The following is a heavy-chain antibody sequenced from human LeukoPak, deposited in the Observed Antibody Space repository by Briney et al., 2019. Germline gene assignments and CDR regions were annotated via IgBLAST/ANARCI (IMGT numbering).Heavy chain of an antibody. D-gene: IGHD3-16*02. Sequence: PSETLSLTCTVCGGSISSDYWNWIRQPPGKGLEWIGYIYYSGSTNYNTSLKSRLTISVDTSKNQFSLKLSSVTAADTAVYYCARYVWGSYPTFEDYWGQGTLVTVSS. V-gene: IGHV4-59*01. CDR2: IYYSGST. CDR3: ARYVWGSYPTFEDY. CDR1: GGSISSDY. J-gene: IGHJ4*02.